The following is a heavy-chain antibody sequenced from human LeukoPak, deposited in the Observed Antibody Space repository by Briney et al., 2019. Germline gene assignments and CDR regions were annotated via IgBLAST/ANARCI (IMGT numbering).Heavy chain of an antibody. Sequence: GGSLRLTCAASGFTFGNYWINWVRQAPGKGLMLVSRVHSDGSITNYADSVQGRFSISRDSAKNTLYLQMSSLRSEDTAVYYCAREQEDCTGTTCYRAFDVWGQGTMVTVS. V-gene: IGHV3-74*01. CDR1: GFTFGNYW. CDR2: VHSDGSIT. J-gene: IGHJ3*01. CDR3: AREQEDCTGTTCYRAFDV. D-gene: IGHD2-2*01.